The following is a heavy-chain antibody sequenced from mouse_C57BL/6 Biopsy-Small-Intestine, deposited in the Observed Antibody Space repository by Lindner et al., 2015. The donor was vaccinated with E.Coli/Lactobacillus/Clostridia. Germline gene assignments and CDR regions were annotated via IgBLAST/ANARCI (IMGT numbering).Heavy chain of an antibody. J-gene: IGHJ1*03. CDR3: TRRGGSSYYWYFDV. D-gene: IGHD1-1*01. CDR1: GYSFTDYN. Sequence: VQLQESGPELVKPGASVKISCKASGYSFTDYNMNWVKQSNGESLEWIGVINPNYGTTSYNQKFKGKAALTVDQSSSTAYMQLNSLTSEDSAVYYCTRRGGSSYYWYFDVWGTGTTVTVSS. V-gene: IGHV1-39*01. CDR2: INPNYGTT.